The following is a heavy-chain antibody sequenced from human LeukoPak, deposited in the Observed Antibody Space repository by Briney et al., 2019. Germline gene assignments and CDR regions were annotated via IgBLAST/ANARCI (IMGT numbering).Heavy chain of an antibody. CDR2: ITGSGGNT. CDR3: AKAASSSWPSYYYGMDV. CDR1: GFIFGSYS. V-gene: IGHV3-23*01. J-gene: IGHJ6*02. Sequence: GGSLRLSCAASGFIFGSYSMSWVRQAPGKGLEWVSVITGSGGNTYYADSVKGRFTISKDNSKNTVYLQMSSLRVDDTAVYCCAKAASSSWPSYYYGMDVWGQGTTVTVSS. D-gene: IGHD6-13*01.